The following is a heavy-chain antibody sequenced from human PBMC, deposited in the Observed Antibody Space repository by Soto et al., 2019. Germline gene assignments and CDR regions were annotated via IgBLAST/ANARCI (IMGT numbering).Heavy chain of an antibody. D-gene: IGHD3-10*01. V-gene: IGHV4-31*03. J-gene: IGHJ4*02. CDR3: AREGSGSYYNGYFDY. CDR2: IYYSGST. CDR1: GGSISSGGYY. Sequence: SETLSLTCTVSGGSISSGGYYWSWIRQHPGKGLEWIGYIYYSGSTYYNPSLKSRVTISVDTSKNQFSLKLSSVTAADTAVYYCAREGSGSYYNGYFDYWGQGTLVTVSS.